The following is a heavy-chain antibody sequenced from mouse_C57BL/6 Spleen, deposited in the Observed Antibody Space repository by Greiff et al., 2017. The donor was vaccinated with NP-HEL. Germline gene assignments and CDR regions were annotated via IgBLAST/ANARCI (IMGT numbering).Heavy chain of an antibody. D-gene: IGHD2-3*01. J-gene: IGHJ4*01. Sequence: QVQLQQSGAELVRPGASVTLSCKASGYTFTDYDMHWVKQTPVHGLEWIGAIDPETGGTTYNQKFKGKAILTADKSSSTAYMELSSLTSEDTAVYYCRDGYYLYAFAYWGQGTSVTVSS. CDR1: GYTFTDYD. CDR3: RDGYYLYAFAY. CDR2: IDPETGGT. V-gene: IGHV1-15*01.